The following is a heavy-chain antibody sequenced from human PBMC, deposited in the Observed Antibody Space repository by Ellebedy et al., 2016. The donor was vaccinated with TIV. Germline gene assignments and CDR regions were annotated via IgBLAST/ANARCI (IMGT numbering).Heavy chain of an antibody. D-gene: IGHD3-10*01. CDR3: ARDGGSGSYRDAFDI. CDR2: IWYDGSNK. V-gene: IGHV3-33*01. J-gene: IGHJ3*02. CDR1: GFTFSSYG. Sequence: GESLKISCAASGFTFSSYGMHWVRQAPGKGLEWVAVIWYDGSNKYYADSVKGRFTISRDNSKNTLYLQMNSLRAEDTAVYYCARDGGSGSYRDAFDIWGQGTMVTVSS.